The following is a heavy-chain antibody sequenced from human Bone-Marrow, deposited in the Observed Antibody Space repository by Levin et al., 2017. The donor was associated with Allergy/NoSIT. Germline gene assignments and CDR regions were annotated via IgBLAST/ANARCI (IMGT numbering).Heavy chain of an antibody. CDR3: ASSVGAPPGVFDY. J-gene: IGHJ4*02. CDR1: GITFSDHY. V-gene: IGHV3-72*01. Sequence: PGESLKISCAVSGITFSDHYMDWVRQAPGKGLEWVARTRNRANSYSTEYATSVKGRFTISRDDSNNSVYLQMNSLKAEDTAVYYCASSVGAPPGVFDYWGQGTLVTVSS. CDR2: TRNRANSYST. D-gene: IGHD1-26*01.